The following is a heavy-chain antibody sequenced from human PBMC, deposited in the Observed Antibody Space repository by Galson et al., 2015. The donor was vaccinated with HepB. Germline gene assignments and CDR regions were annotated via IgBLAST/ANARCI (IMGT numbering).Heavy chain of an antibody. V-gene: IGHV1-2*05. D-gene: IGHD2-21*02. Sequence: FTGYHMHWVRQAPGQGLEWMGRINPHSGGINYAQKFQGRVTMTRDTSISTAYMELSRLRSDDTVVYYCARSTVTDDAFDIWGQGTMVTVSS. CDR1: FTGYH. CDR2: INPHSGGI. CDR3: ARSTVTDDAFDI. J-gene: IGHJ3*02.